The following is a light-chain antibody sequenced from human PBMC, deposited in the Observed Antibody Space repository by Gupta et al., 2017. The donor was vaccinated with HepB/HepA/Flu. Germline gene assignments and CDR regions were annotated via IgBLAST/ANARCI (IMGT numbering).Light chain of an antibody. V-gene: IGLV8-61*01. Sequence: QTVVPPEPSFSVSPGGTVTLTCGLSSCSVATSYYPSWHQQTPGQAPRTLTFSTDTRSAAVPGRFSASFLGNTAAYHXTXAQADDXSVDYCVPSTGSGMDVFGGGTKLTVL. CDR1: SCSVATSYY. CDR3: VPSTGSGMDV. J-gene: IGLJ3*02. CDR2: STD.